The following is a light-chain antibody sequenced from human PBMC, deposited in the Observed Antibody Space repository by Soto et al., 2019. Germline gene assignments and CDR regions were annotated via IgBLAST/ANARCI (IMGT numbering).Light chain of an antibody. CDR1: QGISSY. J-gene: IGKJ1*01. CDR3: QHYNSYSEA. Sequence: ANPVAQAPSFRSGYVGGRITITFPASQGISSYLAWYQQKPGKAPKLLIYDASSLESGVPSRFSGSGSGTEFTLTISSLQPDDFATYYCQHYNSYSEAFGQGTTGDIK. V-gene: IGKV1-13*02. CDR2: DAS.